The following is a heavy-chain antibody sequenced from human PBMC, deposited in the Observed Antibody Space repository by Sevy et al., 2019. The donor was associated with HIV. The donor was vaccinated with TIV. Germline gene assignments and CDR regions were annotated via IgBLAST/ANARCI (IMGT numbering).Heavy chain of an antibody. CDR2: ISSNSNYI. CDR1: GSTFSSYS. V-gene: IGHV3-21*01. D-gene: IGHD6-13*01. Sequence: GGSLRLSCAASGSTFSSYSMNWVRQAPGKGLEWVSSISSNSNYIYYGDSVKGRFTISRDNAKNSLHLQMNSLRAEDTAVYYCGRSAQQLRGFDYWDQGTLVTVSS. J-gene: IGHJ4*02. CDR3: GRSAQQLRGFDY.